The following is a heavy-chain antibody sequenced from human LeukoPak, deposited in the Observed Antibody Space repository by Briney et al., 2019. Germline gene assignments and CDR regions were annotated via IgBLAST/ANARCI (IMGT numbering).Heavy chain of an antibody. CDR3: ASGYSSGWYLGRLDY. J-gene: IGHJ4*01. Sequence: SGTLSLTCAVSGGSISSGNWWSWVRQPPGKGLEWIGEVYHSGSTNYNPSLKSRVTISVDKSKNQFSLKLSSMTAADTAVYYCASGYSSGWYLGRLDYWGXGTLVTXSS. CDR2: VYHSGST. V-gene: IGHV4-4*02. CDR1: GGSISSGNW. D-gene: IGHD6-19*01.